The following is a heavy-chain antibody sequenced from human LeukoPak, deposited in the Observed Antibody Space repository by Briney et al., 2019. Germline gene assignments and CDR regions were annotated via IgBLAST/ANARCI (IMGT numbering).Heavy chain of an antibody. J-gene: IGHJ2*01. D-gene: IGHD3-22*01. CDR1: GFTFSSYG. Sequence: PGGTLRLSCAASGFTFSSYGMSWVRQAPGKGLEWVSAISGSGASTYYANSVKGRFSISRDNSQNTLYLRMNSLRAADTAVYLCAKASSGYAPPNWYFDLWGRGTLVTVSS. V-gene: IGHV3-23*01. CDR2: ISGSGAST. CDR3: AKASSGYAPPNWYFDL.